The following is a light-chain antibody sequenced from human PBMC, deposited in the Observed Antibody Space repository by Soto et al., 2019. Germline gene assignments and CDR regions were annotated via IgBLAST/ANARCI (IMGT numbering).Light chain of an antibody. V-gene: IGKV3-11*01. Sequence: EIVLTQSPATLSLSPGERATLSCRASQSVSSYLAWYQQKPGQVPRLVIYDASNRATGIPGRFSGSGSGTYFTLTISSLEPEDFGVYYCQQRSSWPRTFGHGTKVEIK. CDR2: DAS. J-gene: IGKJ1*01. CDR1: QSVSSY. CDR3: QQRSSWPRT.